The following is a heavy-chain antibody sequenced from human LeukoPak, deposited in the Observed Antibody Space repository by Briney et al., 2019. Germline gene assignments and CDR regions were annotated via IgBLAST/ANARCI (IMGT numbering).Heavy chain of an antibody. CDR2: IDWDDNK. Sequence: SGPALVKPTQTLALTCTLSGFSISTTGMCVTWIRQPPGKALEWLARIDWDDNKFYSTSLKTRLTISKDTSKNQVVLTMTNMDPVDTATYYCARIGKGESSGYSRYNPFDYWGQGTLVTVSS. CDR3: ARIGKGESSGYSRYNPFDY. J-gene: IGHJ4*02. CDR1: GFSISTTGMC. V-gene: IGHV2-70*17. D-gene: IGHD3-22*01.